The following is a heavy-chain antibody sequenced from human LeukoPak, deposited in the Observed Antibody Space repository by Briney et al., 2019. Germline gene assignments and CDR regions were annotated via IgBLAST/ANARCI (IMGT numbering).Heavy chain of an antibody. D-gene: IGHD2-2*01. J-gene: IGHJ6*03. Sequence: GASVKVSCKASGHTFTGYYMHWVRQAPGQGLEWMGWINPNSGGTNYAQKFQGRVTMTRDTSISTAYMELSRLRSDDTAVYYCARRRVPAAIEDAYYYYYMDVWGKGTTVTVSS. V-gene: IGHV1-2*02. CDR2: INPNSGGT. CDR3: ARRRVPAAIEDAYYYYYMDV. CDR1: GHTFTGYY.